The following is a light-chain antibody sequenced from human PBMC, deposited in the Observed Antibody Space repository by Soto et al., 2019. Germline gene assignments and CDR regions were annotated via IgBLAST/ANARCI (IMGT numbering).Light chain of an antibody. J-gene: IGKJ4*01. Sequence: DIVMTQSPGSLAVSLGERASIHCKSSQSVLSSSNNKNYLAWYQQQAGQPPKLLIYWASTRESGVPDRISGSGSGTDFTLTISSLQAEDVAVYYCQQYYSAPLTFGGGTKVDIK. V-gene: IGKV4-1*01. CDR2: WAS. CDR3: QQYYSAPLT. CDR1: QSVLSSSNNKNY.